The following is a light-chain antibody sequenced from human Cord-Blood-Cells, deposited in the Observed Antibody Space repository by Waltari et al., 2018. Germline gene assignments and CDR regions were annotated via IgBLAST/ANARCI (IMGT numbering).Light chain of an antibody. CDR1: QSVSSY. V-gene: IGKV3-11*01. J-gene: IGKJ4*01. CDR3: QQRSNWPPLT. CDR2: DAS. Sequence: EIVLTQSPATLSFSPGERATLPCRASQSVSSYLAWYQQKPGQAPRLLIYDASNRATGIPARFSGSGSGTDFTLTISSLEPEDFAFDYCQQRSNWPPLTFGGGTKVEIK.